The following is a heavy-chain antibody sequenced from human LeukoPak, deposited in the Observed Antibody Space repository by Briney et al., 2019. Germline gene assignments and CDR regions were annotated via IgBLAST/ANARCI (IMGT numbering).Heavy chain of an antibody. CDR1: GFTFSSDA. D-gene: IGHD3-16*01. Sequence: GGSLRLSCAASGFTFSSDAMSWVRQAQGKGLEWVAVISYDGSNKYYVDSVKGRFTISRDNSKNTLYLQMNSLRAEDTAVYYCAKDGANRGYFDYWGQGTLVTVSS. CDR3: AKDGANRGYFDY. V-gene: IGHV3-30*18. J-gene: IGHJ4*02. CDR2: ISYDGSNK.